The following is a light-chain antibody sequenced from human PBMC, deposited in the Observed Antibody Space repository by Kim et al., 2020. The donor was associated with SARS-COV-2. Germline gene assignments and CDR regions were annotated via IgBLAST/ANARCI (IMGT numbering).Light chain of an antibody. V-gene: IGLV1-44*01. Sequence: ELTQPPSASGTPGQRVTISCSGSSSNIGSNTVNWYQQLPGTAPKLLIYSNNQRPSGVPDRFSGSKSGTSTSLAISGLQSEDEADYYCAAWDDSLNGWVFGGGTQLTVL. CDR1: SSNIGSNT. CDR3: AAWDDSLNGWV. CDR2: SNN. J-gene: IGLJ3*02.